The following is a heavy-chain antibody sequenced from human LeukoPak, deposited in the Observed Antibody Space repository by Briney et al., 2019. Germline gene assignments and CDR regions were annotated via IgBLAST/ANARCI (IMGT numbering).Heavy chain of an antibody. CDR3: ARVPGSYYYDTSGADY. CDR2: INPNSGGT. D-gene: IGHD3-22*01. CDR1: GYTFTGYY. V-gene: IGHV1-2*02. Sequence: ASVKVSCKASGYTFTGYYMHWVRQAPGQGLEWMGWINPNSGGTNYAQKFQGRVTMTRDTSISTAYMELSRLRSEDTAVYYCARVPGSYYYDTSGADYRGQGTLLTVSS. J-gene: IGHJ4*02.